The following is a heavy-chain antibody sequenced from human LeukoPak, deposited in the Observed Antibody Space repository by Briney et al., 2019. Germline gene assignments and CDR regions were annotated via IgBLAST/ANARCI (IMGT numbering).Heavy chain of an antibody. CDR2: ISSSSSYI. V-gene: IGHV3-21*01. CDR1: GFTFSSYS. D-gene: IGHD6-19*01. CDR3: ARLGSSGWSPFDY. Sequence: GGSLRLSCVASGFTFSSYSMNWVRQAPGKGLKWVSSISSSSSYIYYADSVKGRFTISRDNAKNSLYLQMNSLRAEDTAVYYCARLGSSGWSPFDYWGQGTLVTVSS. J-gene: IGHJ4*02.